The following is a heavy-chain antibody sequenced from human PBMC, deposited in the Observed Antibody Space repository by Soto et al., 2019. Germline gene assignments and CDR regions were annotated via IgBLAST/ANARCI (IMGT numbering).Heavy chain of an antibody. Sequence: KTSETLSLTCTVSGGSINSRSYYWGWIRQSPGKGLEWIGSTYYSGSTYYNPSLKSRVAMSVDTSKNQFSLKLRSVSAADTAVYCCARQRTSVVTQAYFDDWGQGSLVTVSS. V-gene: IGHV4-39*01. CDR1: GGSINSRSYY. CDR2: TYYSGST. J-gene: IGHJ4*02. CDR3: ARQRTSVVTQAYFDD. D-gene: IGHD2-21*02.